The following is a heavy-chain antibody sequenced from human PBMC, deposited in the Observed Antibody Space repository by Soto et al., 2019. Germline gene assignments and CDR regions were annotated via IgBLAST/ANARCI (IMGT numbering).Heavy chain of an antibody. CDR2: ISYDGSNK. J-gene: IGHJ6*02. CDR3: ARDLREAPPIYYGMDV. V-gene: IGHV3-30-3*01. CDR1: GFTFSSYA. Sequence: SLRLSCAASGFTFSSYAMHWVRQAPGKGLEWVAVISYDGSNKYYADSVKGRFTISRDNSKNTLYLQMNSLRAEDTAVYYCARDLREAPPIYYGMDVWGQGTTVTVSS.